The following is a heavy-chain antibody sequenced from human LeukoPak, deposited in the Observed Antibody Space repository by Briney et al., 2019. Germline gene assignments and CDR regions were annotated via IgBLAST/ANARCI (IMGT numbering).Heavy chain of an antibody. CDR1: GFTFSSYA. V-gene: IGHV3-23*01. CDR2: ISGSGNSA. J-gene: IGHJ4*02. CDR3: ARGAVAGPYYFDY. Sequence: GGSLRLSCAASGFTFSSYAMSWVRQAPGKGLEWVSTISGSGNSAYYADSVKGRFTISRDNSKNTSYLQMDSLRAEDTAVYYCARGAVAGPYYFDYWGQGTLVTVSS. D-gene: IGHD6-19*01.